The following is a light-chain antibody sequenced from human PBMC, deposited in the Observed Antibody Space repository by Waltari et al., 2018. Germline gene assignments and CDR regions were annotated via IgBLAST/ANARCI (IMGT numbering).Light chain of an antibody. CDR2: AAS. CDR1: QSISSY. V-gene: IGKV1-39*01. Sequence: EIQMTQSPSSLSASVGDRVTITCRASQSISSYLNWYQQRPEKAPNLLIYAASSLQSGVPSRFSGRGSGTDFTLTISSLQPEDFATYYCQQSYSTPHFGPGTKVDIK. CDR3: QQSYSTPH. J-gene: IGKJ3*01.